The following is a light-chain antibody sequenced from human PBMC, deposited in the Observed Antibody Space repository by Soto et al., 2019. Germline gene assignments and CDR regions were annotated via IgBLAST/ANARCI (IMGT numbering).Light chain of an antibody. J-gene: IGLJ2*01. CDR3: SSYSGSTTHIL. CDR2: DVT. V-gene: IGLV2-14*01. CDR1: SSDIGGYNY. Sequence: QSALTQPASVSGSPGQSITISCTGSSSDIGGYNYVSWYQQHPGKAPKLIIYDVTYPPSGLSYRFSASKSGSTASLTISGLQPEDEADYCSSYSGSTTHILFGGGTKLTVL.